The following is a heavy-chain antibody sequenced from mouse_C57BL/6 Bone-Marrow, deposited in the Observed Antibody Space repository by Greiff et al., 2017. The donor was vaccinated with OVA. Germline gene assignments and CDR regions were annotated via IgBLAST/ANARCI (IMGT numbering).Heavy chain of an antibody. V-gene: IGHV1-74*01. CDR1: GYTFTSYW. CDR3: ARPAQASWFAY. CDR2: IHPSDSYT. J-gene: IGHJ3*01. Sequence: QVQLQQPGAELVKPGASVKVSCKASGYTFTSYWMHWVKQRPGQGLEWIGRIHPSDSYTNYNQKFKGKATLTVDTSSSTAYMQLSSLTSEDSAVYYCARPAQASWFAYWGQGTLVTVSA. D-gene: IGHD3-2*02.